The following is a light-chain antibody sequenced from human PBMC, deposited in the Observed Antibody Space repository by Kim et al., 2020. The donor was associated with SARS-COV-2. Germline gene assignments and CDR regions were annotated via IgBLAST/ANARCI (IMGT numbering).Light chain of an antibody. CDR3: QQYGSSPQT. J-gene: IGKJ1*01. V-gene: IGKV3-20*01. Sequence: SPGKRATLSCRASQSVSSSYLAWYQQKPGQAPRLLIYGASSRATGIPDRFSGSGSGTDFTITISRLEPEDFAVYYCQQYGSSPQTFGQGTKVDIK. CDR2: GAS. CDR1: QSVSSSY.